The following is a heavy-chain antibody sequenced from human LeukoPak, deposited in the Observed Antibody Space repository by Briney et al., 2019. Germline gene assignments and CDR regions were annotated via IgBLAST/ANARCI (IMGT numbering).Heavy chain of an antibody. D-gene: IGHD7-27*01. CDR1: GFTFSRYG. Sequence: PGGSLRLSCAASGFTFSRYGMNWVRQAPGKGLEWVALISYDGSNEYYADSVKGRFTISRDNSKNTLYLQMNSLRAEDTAVYYCARDNWGSDYWGQGTLVTVSS. CDR2: ISYDGSNE. CDR3: ARDNWGSDY. J-gene: IGHJ4*02. V-gene: IGHV3-30*03.